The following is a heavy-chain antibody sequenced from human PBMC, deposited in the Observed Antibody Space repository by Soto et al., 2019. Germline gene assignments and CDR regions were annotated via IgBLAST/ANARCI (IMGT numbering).Heavy chain of an antibody. D-gene: IGHD3-22*01. CDR3: ASLHDSSGYNPRIAFDI. CDR1: GGTFSSYT. CDR2: IIPILGIA. Sequence: VQLVQSGAEVKKPGSSVKVSCKASGGTFSSYTISWVRQAPGQGLEWMGRIIPILGIANYAQKFQGRVTITADKSTSTAYMELSSLRSEDTAVYYCASLHDSSGYNPRIAFDIWGQGTMVPVSS. V-gene: IGHV1-69*02. J-gene: IGHJ3*02.